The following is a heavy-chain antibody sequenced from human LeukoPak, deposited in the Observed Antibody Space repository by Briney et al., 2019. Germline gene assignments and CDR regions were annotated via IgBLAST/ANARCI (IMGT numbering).Heavy chain of an antibody. CDR2: INHSGST. J-gene: IGHJ2*01. V-gene: IGHV4-34*01. D-gene: IGHD6-19*01. CDR3: ARDLAVAGHWYFDL. Sequence: TPSETLSLTCAVYGGSFSGYYWSWIRQPPGKGLEWIGEINHSGSTNYNPSLKSRVTISVDTSKNQFSLKLSSVTAADTAVYYCARDLAVAGHWYFDLWGRGTLVTVSS. CDR1: GGSFSGYY.